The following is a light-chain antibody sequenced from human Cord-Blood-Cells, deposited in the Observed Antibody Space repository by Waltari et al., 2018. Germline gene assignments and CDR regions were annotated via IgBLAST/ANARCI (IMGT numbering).Light chain of an antibody. Sequence: DIVMTQSPLSLPVTPGEPASIPCRSSQSLLHSNGYNYLYGYLQKPGQSPQLLIYLGSNRASGVPDRFSGSGSGTDFTLKISRVEAEDVGVYYCMQALQTKTFGQGTKVEIK. CDR1: QSLLHSNGYNY. CDR3: MQALQTKT. CDR2: LGS. V-gene: IGKV2-28*01. J-gene: IGKJ1*01.